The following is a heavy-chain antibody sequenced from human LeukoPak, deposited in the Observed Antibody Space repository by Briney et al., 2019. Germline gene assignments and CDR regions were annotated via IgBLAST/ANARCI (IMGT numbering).Heavy chain of an antibody. CDR3: ARKGGASVYYNYYMDV. J-gene: IGHJ6*03. D-gene: IGHD4/OR15-4a*01. CDR1: GFTFSSYG. Sequence: GRSLRLSCATSGFTFSSYGMHWVRQAPGKGLEWVAVIWYDGSNKYYADSVKGRFTISRDNSKNTLYLQMNSLRAEDTAVYYCARKGGASVYYNYYMDVWGKGTTVTVSS. V-gene: IGHV3-33*01. CDR2: IWYDGSNK.